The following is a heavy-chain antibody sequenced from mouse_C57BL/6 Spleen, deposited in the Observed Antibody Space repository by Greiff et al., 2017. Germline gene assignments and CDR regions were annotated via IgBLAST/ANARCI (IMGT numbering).Heavy chain of an antibody. Sequence: QVQLQQSGAELVRPGSSVKMSCKASGYTFTSYCIHWVKQRPGQGLEWIGCIYPGSGYTKYNEKFKGKATLTSDKSSSTAYMELSSLTSEDAAVYFCEREEAALAYYAMDYWGQGTSVTVSS. CDR3: EREEAALAYYAMDY. CDR2: IYPGSGYT. V-gene: IGHV1-66*01. J-gene: IGHJ4*01. CDR1: GYTFTSYC. D-gene: IGHD3-2*02.